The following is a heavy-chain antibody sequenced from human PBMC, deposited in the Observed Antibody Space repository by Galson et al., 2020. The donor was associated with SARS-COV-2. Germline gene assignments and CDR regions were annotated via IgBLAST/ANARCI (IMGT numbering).Heavy chain of an antibody. CDR3: AKPLGGGASTLFGVVMSDT. V-gene: IGHV3-23*01. CDR2: ISGRGTST. D-gene: IGHD3-3*01. CDR1: GVIFTNYA. Sequence: GGSLRLSCAASGVIFTNYAMSWVRQAPGKGLEWVSVISGRGTSTYYADSVKGRFTISRDYSKNTLYLQMNSLRADDTAVYYCAKPLGGGASTLFGVVMSDTWGQGTMVTVSS. J-gene: IGHJ3*02.